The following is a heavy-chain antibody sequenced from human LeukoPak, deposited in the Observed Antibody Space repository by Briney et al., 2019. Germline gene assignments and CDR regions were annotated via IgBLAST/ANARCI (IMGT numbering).Heavy chain of an antibody. CDR1: GFTFSSYA. V-gene: IGHV3-23*01. CDR2: ISGSGGST. CDR3: AKVGGSGTYLFDY. J-gene: IGHJ4*02. D-gene: IGHD3-10*01. Sequence: PGGSLRLSCAASGFTFSSYAMSWVRQAPGKGLEWVSAISGSGGSTYYADPVKGRFTISRDNSKNTLYLQMNSLRPEDTAVYYCAKVGGSGTYLFDYWGQGTLVTVSS.